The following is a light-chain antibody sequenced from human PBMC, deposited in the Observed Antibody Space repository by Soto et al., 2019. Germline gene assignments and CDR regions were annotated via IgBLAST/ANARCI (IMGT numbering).Light chain of an antibody. J-gene: IGLJ2*01. CDR1: STNIGSNT. CDR3: AAWDDSLNGDVV. V-gene: IGLV1-44*01. CDR2: SNN. Sequence: QSVLTQPPSASGTPGQRVTISCSGSSTNIGSNTVNWYQQLPGTAPKLLIYSNNQRPSVVPDRFSGSKSGTSASLAISGLQSEEEADYYCAAWDDSLNGDVVFGGGTKLTVL.